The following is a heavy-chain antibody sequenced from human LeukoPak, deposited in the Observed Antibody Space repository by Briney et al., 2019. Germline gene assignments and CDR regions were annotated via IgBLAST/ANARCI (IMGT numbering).Heavy chain of an antibody. Sequence: PGGSLRLSCAASGFTFSTYGIHWVRQAPGKGPEWLARISYDGSDKDYAHSVKGRFTISRDNSKKTLYLQMNSLTAEDTALYHCAREGGHLIDARGAVDYWGQGTLVTVSS. CDR3: AREGGHLIDARGAVDY. CDR2: ISYDGSDK. V-gene: IGHV3-30*03. D-gene: IGHD2-15*01. J-gene: IGHJ4*02. CDR1: GFTFSTYG.